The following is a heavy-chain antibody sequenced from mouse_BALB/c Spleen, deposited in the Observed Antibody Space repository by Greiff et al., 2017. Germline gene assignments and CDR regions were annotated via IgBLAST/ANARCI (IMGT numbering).Heavy chain of an antibody. Sequence: LQQSGPELVRPGASVKLSCKASGYTFTSYWMHWVKQRHGQGLEWIGNIYPGSGSTNYDEKFKSKGTLAVDTSSSTAYMHLSSLTSEDSAVYYCTILYGGFDYWGQGTMVTVSA. D-gene: IGHD1-1*02. J-gene: IGHJ3*01. V-gene: IGHV1S22*01. CDR2: IYPGSGST. CDR1: GYTFTSYW. CDR3: TILYGGFDY.